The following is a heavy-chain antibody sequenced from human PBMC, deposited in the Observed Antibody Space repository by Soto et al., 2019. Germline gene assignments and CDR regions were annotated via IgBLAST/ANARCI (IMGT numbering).Heavy chain of an antibody. V-gene: IGHV4-30-2*01. J-gene: IGHJ4*02. CDR1: GGSISSGGSS. Sequence: QLQLQESGSGLVKPSQTLSLTCAVSGGSISSGGSSWSWIRQPPGKGLEWIGYFYHSGSTYYNPSLKRRVTISVDRSKNQFFLMLSSVTAADTAVYYCARAGDSSGPVALGYWGQGTLVTVSS. CDR3: ARAGDSSGPVALGY. CDR2: FYHSGST. D-gene: IGHD6-19*01.